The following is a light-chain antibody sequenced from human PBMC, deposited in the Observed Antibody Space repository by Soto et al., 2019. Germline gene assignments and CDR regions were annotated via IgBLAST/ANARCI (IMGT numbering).Light chain of an antibody. CDR2: AAS. J-gene: IGKJ4*01. V-gene: IGKV1-9*01. Sequence: IPLTQSPSSLSASVGDRVTITCRASQDISSSLGWYQQKPGNAPKLLIYAASILQSGVPSRFSGSGFGTDFTLTISSLQDEDFASYFWQQLRSHPSTFGGGTKVEIK. CDR1: QDISSS. CDR3: QQLRSHPST.